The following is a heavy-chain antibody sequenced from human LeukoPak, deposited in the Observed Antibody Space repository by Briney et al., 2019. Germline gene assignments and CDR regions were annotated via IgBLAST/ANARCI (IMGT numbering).Heavy chain of an antibody. Sequence: ESGGSLRLSCAASGFTFSSYAMHWVRQAPGKGLEWVAVISYDGSNKYYADSVKGRFTISRDNSKNTLYLQMNSLRAEDTAVYYCARERTSTLEEWGNGSGYFDYWGQGTLVTVSS. CDR1: GFTFSSYA. CDR2: ISYDGSNK. V-gene: IGHV3-30-3*01. J-gene: IGHJ4*02. CDR3: ARERTSTLEEWGNGSGYFDY. D-gene: IGHD3-10*01.